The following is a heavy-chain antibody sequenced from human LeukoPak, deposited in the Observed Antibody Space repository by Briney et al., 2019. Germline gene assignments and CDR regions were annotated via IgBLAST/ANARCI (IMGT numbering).Heavy chain of an antibody. J-gene: IGHJ3*02. CDR3: AREGELLRGAFDI. D-gene: IGHD1-26*01. CDR1: GFTVSSNY. Sequence: GGSLRLSCAASGFTVSSNYMSWVRQAPGKGLEWVSVIYSGGSTYYADSVKGRFTISRDNSKNTLYLQMNSLRAEDTAVYCCAREGELLRGAFDIWGQGTIVTVSS. CDR2: IYSGGST. V-gene: IGHV3-53*01.